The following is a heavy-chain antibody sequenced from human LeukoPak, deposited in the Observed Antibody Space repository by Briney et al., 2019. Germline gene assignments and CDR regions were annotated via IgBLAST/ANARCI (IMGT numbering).Heavy chain of an antibody. CDR1: GGSISSGDYY. D-gene: IGHD3-3*01. Sequence: SETLSLTCTVSGGSISSGDYYWSWIRQPPGKGLEWIGYIYYSGSTHYNPSLKSRVTISVDTSKNQFSLKLSSVTAADTAVYYCARDVRYYDFWSGSIDYWDQGTLVTVSS. J-gene: IGHJ4*02. CDR3: ARDVRYYDFWSGSIDY. CDR2: IYYSGST. V-gene: IGHV4-30-4*08.